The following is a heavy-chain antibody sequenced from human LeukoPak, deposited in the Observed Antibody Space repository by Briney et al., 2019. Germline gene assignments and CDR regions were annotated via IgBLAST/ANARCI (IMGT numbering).Heavy chain of an antibody. CDR3: AKSRYSSSWYYFDY. Sequence: GGSLRLSCAASGFTFSSYAMSWVRQAPGKGLEWVSAISGSGGSTYYADSVKGRFTISRDNSKNTLYLQMDSLRAEDTAVYYCAKSRYSSSWYYFDYWGQGTLITVSS. J-gene: IGHJ4*02. V-gene: IGHV3-23*01. CDR2: ISGSGGST. CDR1: GFTFSSYA. D-gene: IGHD6-13*01.